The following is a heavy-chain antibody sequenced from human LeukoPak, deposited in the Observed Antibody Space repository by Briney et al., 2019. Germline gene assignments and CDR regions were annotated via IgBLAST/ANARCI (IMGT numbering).Heavy chain of an antibody. J-gene: IGHJ4*02. CDR2: IRYDVSDK. Sequence: GGSLRLSCAASGFTLTTYGMHWVRQAPGKGLEWVAFIRYDVSDKYYADSVKGRFTISKDNSKNTAYLQMNGLRAEDTAVYYCARHSSYALDYWGQGTLVIVSS. CDR3: ARHSSYALDY. V-gene: IGHV3-30*02. CDR1: GFTLTTYG. D-gene: IGHD2/OR15-2a*01.